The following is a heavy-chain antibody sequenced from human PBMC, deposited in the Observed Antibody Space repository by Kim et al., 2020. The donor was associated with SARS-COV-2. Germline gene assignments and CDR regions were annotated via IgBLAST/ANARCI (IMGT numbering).Heavy chain of an antibody. J-gene: IGHJ4*02. D-gene: IGHD1-26*01. V-gene: IGHV3-49*02. CDR3: TRGGGTLSIIDY. Sequence: EYAASVKGRFTISRDDSKSIAYLQMNSLKTEDTAVYYCTRGGGTLSIIDYWGQGTLVTVSS.